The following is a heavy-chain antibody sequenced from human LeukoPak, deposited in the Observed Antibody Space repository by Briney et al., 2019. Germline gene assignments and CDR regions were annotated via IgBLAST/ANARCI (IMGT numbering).Heavy chain of an antibody. J-gene: IGHJ5*02. Sequence: GGSLRLSCATSGFTFSTSGMHWVRQAPGKGLEWVAVISYDGSNKYYADSVKGRFTISRDNSKNTLYLQMNSLRAEDTAVYYCAGGTEYYDILPRFDPWGQGTLVTVSS. CDR3: AGGTEYYDILPRFDP. CDR1: GFTFSTSG. V-gene: IGHV3-30*03. CDR2: ISYDGSNK. D-gene: IGHD3-9*01.